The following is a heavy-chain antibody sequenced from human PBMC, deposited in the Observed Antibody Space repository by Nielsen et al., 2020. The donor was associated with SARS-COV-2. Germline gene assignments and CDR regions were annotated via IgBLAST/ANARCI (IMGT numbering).Heavy chain of an antibody. Sequence: GGSLRLSCAASGFTFSSYWMSWVRQAPGKGLEWVANIKQDGSEKYYVDSVKGRFTISRDNAKNSLYLQMNSLRAEDTAVYYCARWALRGDFWSGYYVYPYYFDYWGQGTLVTVSS. J-gene: IGHJ4*02. CDR2: IKQDGSEK. CDR3: ARWALRGDFWSGYYVYPYYFDY. CDR1: GFTFSSYW. V-gene: IGHV3-7*01. D-gene: IGHD3-3*01.